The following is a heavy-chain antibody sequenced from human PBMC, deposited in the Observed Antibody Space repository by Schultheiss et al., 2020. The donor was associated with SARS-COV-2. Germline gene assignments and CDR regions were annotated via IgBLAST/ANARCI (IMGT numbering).Heavy chain of an antibody. CDR2: IYYSGST. J-gene: IGHJ6*02. Sequence: SETLSLTCTVSGGSISSGDYYWSWIRQPPGKGLEWIGYIYYSGSTNYNPSLKSRVTISVDRSKNQFSLKLSSVTAADTAVYYCAREWEMATPNYYYYGMDVWGQGTTVTVSS. V-gene: IGHV4-61*08. CDR3: AREWEMATPNYYYYGMDV. CDR1: GGSISSGDYY. D-gene: IGHD5-24*01.